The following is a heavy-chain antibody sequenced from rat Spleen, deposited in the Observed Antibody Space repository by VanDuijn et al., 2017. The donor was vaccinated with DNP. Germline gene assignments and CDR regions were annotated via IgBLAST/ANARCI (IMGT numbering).Heavy chain of an antibody. V-gene: IGHV5-7*01. CDR1: GFTFSDYN. J-gene: IGHJ2*01. D-gene: IGHD1-10*01. Sequence: EVHLVESGGGLVQPGRSLKLSCAASGFTFSDYNMAWVPQAPKKGLEWVATISYDGSSTYYRDSVKGRFTISRDNAKSTLYLQMDSLRSEDTATYYCASLNNYNWFAYWGQGVMVTVSS. CDR2: ISYDGSST. CDR3: ASLNNYNWFAY.